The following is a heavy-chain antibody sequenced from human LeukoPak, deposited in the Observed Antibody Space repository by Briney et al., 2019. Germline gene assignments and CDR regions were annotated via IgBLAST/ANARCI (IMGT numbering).Heavy chain of an antibody. CDR1: GFTFSSYA. J-gene: IGHJ4*02. CDR3: AKRNGGNSGAFDY. Sequence: GGSLRLSCAASGFTFSSYAMSWVRQAPGKGLEWVSLISGNGVDTYYADSVMGRFTISRDNSKNTVYLQMNSLRAEDTAVYYCAKRNGGNSGAFDYWGQGTLVTVSS. D-gene: IGHD4-23*01. V-gene: IGHV3-23*01. CDR2: ISGNGVDT.